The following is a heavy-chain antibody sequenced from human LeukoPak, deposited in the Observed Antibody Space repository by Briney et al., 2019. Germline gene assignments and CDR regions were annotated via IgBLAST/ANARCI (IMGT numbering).Heavy chain of an antibody. V-gene: IGHV3-43D*03. CDR2: ISWDGGST. D-gene: IGHD6-13*01. Sequence: GGSLRLSCAASGFTFDDYAMHWVRQAPGKGLEWVSLISWDGGSTYYADSVKGRFTISRDNAKNSLYLQMNSLRAEDTAVYYCARGIPTTQYSSSWYYFDYWGQGTLVTVSS. CDR3: ARGIPTTQYSSSWYYFDY. CDR1: GFTFDDYA. J-gene: IGHJ4*02.